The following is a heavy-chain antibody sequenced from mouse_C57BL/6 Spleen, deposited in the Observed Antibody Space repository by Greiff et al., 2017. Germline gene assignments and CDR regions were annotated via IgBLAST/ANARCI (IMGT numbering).Heavy chain of an antibody. CDR1: GFTFSDYG. CDR2: ISSGSSTI. D-gene: IGHD3-3*01. CDR3: ARGTRFGY. J-gene: IGHJ2*01. V-gene: IGHV5-17*01. Sequence: EVMLVESGGGFVKPGGSLKLSCAASGFTFSDYGMHWVRQAPEQGLEWVAYISSGSSTIYYADTVKGRFTITRDNAKNTRCLQLTSLRSEDTAMYYCARGTRFGYWGQGTTLTVSS.